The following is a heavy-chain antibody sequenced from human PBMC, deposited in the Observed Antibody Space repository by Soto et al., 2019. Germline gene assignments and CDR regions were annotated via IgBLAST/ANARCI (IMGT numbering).Heavy chain of an antibody. CDR2: IYYSGRT. CDR3: ARDLRPTRTPDILTGYPGV. V-gene: IGHV4-39*02. D-gene: IGHD3-9*01. Sequence: SETLALTCTVSGGSITSSSSYWGWIRQTPGKGLEWIGTIYYSGRTYNNPSLRSRVTISVDTSKNQFSLKLSSVTAADTAVYYCARDLRPTRTPDILTGYPGVWGQGTTVTVSS. J-gene: IGHJ6*02. CDR1: GGSITSSSSY.